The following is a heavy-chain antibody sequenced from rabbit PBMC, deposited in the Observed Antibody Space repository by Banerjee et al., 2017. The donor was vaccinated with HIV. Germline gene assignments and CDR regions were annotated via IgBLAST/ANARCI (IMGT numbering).Heavy chain of an antibody. J-gene: IGHJ4*01. V-gene: IGHV1S45*01. CDR2: IYTGSDTT. Sequence: QEQLVESGGGLVQPEGSLTLTCTASGFSFSSSYYMCWVRQAPGKGLEWIACIYTGSDTTYYASWVNGRFTISKASSTTVFLQMTSLTAADTATYFCARGGNIYASSSGYYIPFNLWGPGTLVTVS. D-gene: IGHD1-1*01. CDR1: GFSFSSSYY. CDR3: ARGGNIYASSSGYYIPFNL.